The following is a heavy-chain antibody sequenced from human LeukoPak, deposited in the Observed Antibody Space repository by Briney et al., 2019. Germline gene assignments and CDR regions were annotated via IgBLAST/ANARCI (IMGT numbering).Heavy chain of an antibody. V-gene: IGHV3-30-3*01. J-gene: IGHJ4*02. CDR3: ARQVAGLDY. CDR2: ISFDGSNK. Sequence: GGSLRLSCAASGFIFSSYAVHWVRQAPGKGLEWVAFISFDGSNKYYADSVKGRFTISGDNSKNTLYLQMNSLRAEDTAVYYCARQVAGLDYWGQGTLVTVSS. CDR1: GFIFSSYA. D-gene: IGHD6-19*01.